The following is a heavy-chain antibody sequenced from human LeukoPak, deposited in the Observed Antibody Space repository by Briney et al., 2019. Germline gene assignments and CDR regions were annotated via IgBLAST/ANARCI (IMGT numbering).Heavy chain of an antibody. V-gene: IGHV3-21*01. Sequence: GGSLRLSCAASGFTFSSYEMNWVRQAPGKGLEWVSSISSSSSYIYYADSVKGRFTISRDNAKNSLYLQMNSLRAEDTAVYYCARDPRREPAHVLWFGEGRRQGYFDYWGQGTLVTVSS. CDR1: GFTFSSYE. J-gene: IGHJ4*02. CDR3: ARDPRREPAHVLWFGEGRRQGYFDY. CDR2: ISSSSSYI. D-gene: IGHD3-10*01.